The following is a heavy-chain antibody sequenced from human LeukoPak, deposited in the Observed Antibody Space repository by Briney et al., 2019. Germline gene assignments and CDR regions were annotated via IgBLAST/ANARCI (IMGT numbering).Heavy chain of an antibody. D-gene: IGHD1-26*01. J-gene: IGHJ4*02. CDR2: MNPNSGNT. Sequence: ASVKVSCKASGGTFSSYAISWVRQATGQGLEWMGWMNPNSGNTGYAQKFQGRVTMTRNTSISTAYMELSSLRSEDTAVYYCARGPTYYSGSYSSYWGQGTLVTVSS. CDR3: ARGPTYYSGSYSSY. V-gene: IGHV1-8*01. CDR1: GGTFSSYA.